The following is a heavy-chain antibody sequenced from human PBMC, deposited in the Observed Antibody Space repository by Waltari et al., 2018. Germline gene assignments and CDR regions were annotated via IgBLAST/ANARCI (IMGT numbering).Heavy chain of an antibody. Sequence: EVQLVESGGGLEQPGGSLRLSCAASGFTFSSYAMSWVRQAPGKGLEWVSVISGNGGNIYYADSVKGRFTISRDNSRNTLFLQMNSRRAEDTAIYYCAKVGQWLARYFDYWGQGSLVTVSS. CDR1: GFTFSSYA. CDR2: ISGNGGNI. CDR3: AKVGQWLARYFDY. D-gene: IGHD6-19*01. J-gene: IGHJ4*02. V-gene: IGHV3-23*04.